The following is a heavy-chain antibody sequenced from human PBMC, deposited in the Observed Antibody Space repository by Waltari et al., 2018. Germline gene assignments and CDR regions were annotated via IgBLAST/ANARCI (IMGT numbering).Heavy chain of an antibody. D-gene: IGHD2-2*01. Sequence: QLQLQESGPGLVKPSETLSLTCTVSGGSISSSSYYWGWIRQPQGKGLELIWSMSYRGTTYYNPSLQSRVTIAVDTSKNQFSLKLSSVTAADTAVYYCAREDVVVVPAARPMDVWGKGTTVTISS. V-gene: IGHV4-39*07. CDR2: MSYRGTT. J-gene: IGHJ6*04. CDR3: AREDVVVVPAARPMDV. CDR1: GGSISSSSYY.